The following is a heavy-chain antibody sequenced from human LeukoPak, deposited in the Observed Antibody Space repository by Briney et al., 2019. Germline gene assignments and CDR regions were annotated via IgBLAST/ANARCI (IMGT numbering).Heavy chain of an antibody. D-gene: IGHD3-22*01. Sequence: GKXVXXMXIIYPGDSDTRYSPSFQGQVTISADKSISTAYLQWSSLKASDTAMYYCARHFEEVITTVDYFDYWGQGTLVTVSS. CDR3: ARHFEEVITTVDYFDY. CDR2: IYPGDSDT. V-gene: IGHV5-51*01. J-gene: IGHJ4*02.